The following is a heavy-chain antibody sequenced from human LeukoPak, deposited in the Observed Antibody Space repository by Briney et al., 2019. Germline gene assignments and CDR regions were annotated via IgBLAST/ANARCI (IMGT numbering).Heavy chain of an antibody. CDR1: GFTFSSYA. J-gene: IGHJ6*02. CDR2: ISGSGGST. D-gene: IGHD3-10*01. CDR3: ANSELGPYYYYYGMDV. Sequence: GGSLRLSCAASGFTFSSYAMSWVRQAPGKGLEWVSAISGSGGSTYYADSVKGRFTISRDNSKNTLYLQMNSLRAADTAVYYCANSELGPYYYYYGMDVWGQGTTVTVSS. V-gene: IGHV3-23*01.